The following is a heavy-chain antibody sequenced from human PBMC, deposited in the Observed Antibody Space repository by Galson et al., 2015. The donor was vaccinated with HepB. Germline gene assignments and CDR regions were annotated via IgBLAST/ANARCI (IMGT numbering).Heavy chain of an antibody. CDR2: ISSGSSTT. CDR3: ARDWSDSSGYNWFDP. D-gene: IGHD3-22*01. CDR1: GFTFSDYS. Sequence: SLRLSCAASGFTFSDYSMNWVRQAPGKGLEWVSYISSGSSTTYYADSVKGRFTVSRDNAKNSRYLQMNSLRDEDTALYYCARDWSDSSGYNWFDPWGQGTLVTVSS. J-gene: IGHJ5*02. V-gene: IGHV3-48*02.